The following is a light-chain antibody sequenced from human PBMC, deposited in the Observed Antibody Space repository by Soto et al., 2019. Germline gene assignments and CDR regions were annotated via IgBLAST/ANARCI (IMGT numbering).Light chain of an antibody. CDR1: SSDVGGYKY. Sequence: QSVLTQPASVSGSPGQSITISCTGTSSDVGGYKYVSWYQQHPGKAPKLMIFEVSDRPSGVSHRFSGSKSGNTASLTISGLQAEDEADYYCSSYTSSTTQVFGTGTKVNIL. CDR3: SSYTSSTTQV. J-gene: IGLJ1*01. V-gene: IGLV2-14*01. CDR2: EVS.